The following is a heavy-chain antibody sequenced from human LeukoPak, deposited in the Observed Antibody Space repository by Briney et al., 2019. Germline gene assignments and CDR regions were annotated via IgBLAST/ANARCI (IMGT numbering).Heavy chain of an antibody. D-gene: IGHD4-17*01. Sequence: PGGSLRLSCAASGFPLSTYGISWVRQAPGKGLEWVSAITGSGDFAKYADSVRGRFTISRDNSKNTVYLQMNSLTVEDTALYYCTKRITATARFDSWGQGALVIVSS. V-gene: IGHV3-23*01. J-gene: IGHJ4*02. CDR1: GFPLSTYG. CDR2: ITGSGDFA. CDR3: TKRITATARFDS.